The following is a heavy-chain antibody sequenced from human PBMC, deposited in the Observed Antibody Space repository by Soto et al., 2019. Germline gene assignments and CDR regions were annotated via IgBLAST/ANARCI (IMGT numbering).Heavy chain of an antibody. V-gene: IGHV4-31*03. CDR1: SASMTSGGYY. CDR2: IYYSGST. CDR3: ARERRLIFEVVYGMDV. J-gene: IGHJ6*02. D-gene: IGHD3-3*01. Sequence: TSETLSLTCTVSSASMTSGGYYWAWIRQLPGKGLEWIGSIYYSGSTYYNPSLRSRLDISIDTSKSQFSLTLSSVTAADTAVYYCARERRLIFEVVYGMDVWGQGTTVTVSS.